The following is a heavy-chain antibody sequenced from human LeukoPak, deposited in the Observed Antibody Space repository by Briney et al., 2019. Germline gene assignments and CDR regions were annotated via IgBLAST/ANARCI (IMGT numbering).Heavy chain of an antibody. D-gene: IGHD4-17*01. CDR1: GGSISSSSYY. V-gene: IGHV4-39*01. Sequence: PSETLSLTCTVSGGSISSSSYYWGWIRQPPGKGLEWIGSIYYSGSTYYNPSLKSRVTISVDTSKNQFSLKLSSVTAADTAVYYCARHSMTTVTIAWFDPWGQGTLVTVSS. J-gene: IGHJ5*02. CDR2: IYYSGST. CDR3: ARHSMTTVTIAWFDP.